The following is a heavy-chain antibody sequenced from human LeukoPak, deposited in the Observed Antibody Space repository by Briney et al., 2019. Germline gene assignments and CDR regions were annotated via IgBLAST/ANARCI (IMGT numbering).Heavy chain of an antibody. D-gene: IGHD2/OR15-2a*01. Sequence: GGSPRLSCAASGNYWIHWVRQVPGKGLVWVSHINSDGSWTSYADSVKGRFTISKDNAKNTVYLQMNSLRAVDTAVYYCVSFYETYWGRGTLVTVSS. V-gene: IGHV3-74*01. CDR1: GNYW. J-gene: IGHJ4*02. CDR2: INSDGSWT. CDR3: VSFYETY.